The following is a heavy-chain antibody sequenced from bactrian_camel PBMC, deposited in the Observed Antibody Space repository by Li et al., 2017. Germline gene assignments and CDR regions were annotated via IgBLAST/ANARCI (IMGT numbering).Heavy chain of an antibody. CDR2: INVRYGST. CDR1: GYTYSAHC. V-gene: IGHV3S40*01. CDR3: AAGINCLNTLPRAPADFDY. Sequence: DVQLVESGGGSVQAGGSLRLSCAFSGYTYSAHCMGWFRQVPGKEREGVATINVRYGSTYYADSVKGRFTISLGNAKSTVYLQMNSLKPEDTTMYYCAAGINCLNTLPRAPADFDYWGQGTQVTVS. J-gene: IGHJ6*01.